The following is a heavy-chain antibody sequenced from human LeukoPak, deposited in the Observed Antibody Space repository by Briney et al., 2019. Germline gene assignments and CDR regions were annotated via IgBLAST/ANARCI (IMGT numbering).Heavy chain of an antibody. Sequence: GGSLRLSCAASGFTVSSNYMSWVRQALGKGLEWVSVIYSGGSTYYADSVKGRFTISRDNSKNTLYLQMNSLRAEDTAVYYCASRGSSGWYQGGFDYWGQGTLVTVSS. CDR2: IYSGGST. CDR1: GFTVSSNY. CDR3: ASRGSSGWYQGGFDY. D-gene: IGHD6-19*01. V-gene: IGHV3-66*01. J-gene: IGHJ4*02.